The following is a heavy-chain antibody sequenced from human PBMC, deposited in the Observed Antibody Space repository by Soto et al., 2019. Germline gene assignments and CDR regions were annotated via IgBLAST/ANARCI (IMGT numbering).Heavy chain of an antibody. CDR2: IGDSGAST. CDR3: AKGVEVEV. CDR1: GFSFSSFA. V-gene: IGHV3-23*01. J-gene: IGHJ6*04. D-gene: IGHD2-15*01. Sequence: EVLLLESGGGLVQPGGSLRLSCEASGFSFSSFAMNWVRQAPGKGLEWVSAIGDSGASTYYADSVKGRFTISRDNSRNILALQGNSLRAEYTGVYYCAKGVEVEVWGYGTTVAVFS.